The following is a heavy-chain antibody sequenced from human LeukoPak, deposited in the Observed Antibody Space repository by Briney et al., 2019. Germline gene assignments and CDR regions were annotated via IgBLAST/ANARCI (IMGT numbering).Heavy chain of an antibody. D-gene: IGHD6-6*01. Sequence: GGSLRLSCAASGFTFSSYATHWVRQAPGKGLEWVAVISYDGSNKYYADSVKGRFTISRDNSKNTLYLQMNSLRAEDTAVYYCARDSLYSSSSWFDPWGQGTLVTVSS. V-gene: IGHV3-30-3*01. CDR2: ISYDGSNK. CDR3: ARDSLYSSSSWFDP. CDR1: GFTFSSYA. J-gene: IGHJ5*02.